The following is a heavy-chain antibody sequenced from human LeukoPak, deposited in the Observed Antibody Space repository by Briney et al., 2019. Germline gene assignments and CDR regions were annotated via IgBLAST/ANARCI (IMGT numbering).Heavy chain of an antibody. J-gene: IGHJ6*04. V-gene: IGHV4-59*11. CDR1: GGSISSHY. CDR3: ARMTTVTNAMDV. CDR2: IYYSRST. D-gene: IGHD4-11*01. Sequence: SETLSLTCTVSGGSISSHYWSWIRQPPGKGLEWIGYIYYSRSTNYNPSLKSRVTISVDTSKNQFSLKLSSVTAADTAVYYCARMTTVTNAMDVWGKGTTVTVSS.